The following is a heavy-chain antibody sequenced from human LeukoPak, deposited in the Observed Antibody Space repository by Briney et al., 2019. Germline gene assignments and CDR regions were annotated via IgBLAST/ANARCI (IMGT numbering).Heavy chain of an antibody. V-gene: IGHV4-4*02. Sequence: KASETLSLTCDVSGGSVTSTNWWTWVRQPPGKGLEWIGEVHLDGRTNYNPSLKSRLIMSVDLPENHISLKLTSMTAPDTAVYYCEREGGFYRPLDYSGQGTLVTVSS. CDR1: GGSVTSTNW. D-gene: IGHD3-3*01. CDR2: VHLDGRT. CDR3: EREGGFYRPLDY. J-gene: IGHJ4*02.